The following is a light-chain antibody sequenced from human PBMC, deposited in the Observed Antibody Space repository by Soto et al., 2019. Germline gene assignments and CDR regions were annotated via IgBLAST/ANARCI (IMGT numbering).Light chain of an antibody. J-gene: IGKJ1*01. CDR1: QTVSRN. CDR3: QQYKDWPTT. CDR2: DIS. V-gene: IGKV3-15*01. Sequence: EVVMTQSPATLSVSPGERATLSCRASQTVSRNLAWYQQRPGQAPRLLIYDISNRATGVPARFSGSGSETEFTLTISSLQSEDFAVYYCQQYKDWPTTFGQGTKVDIK.